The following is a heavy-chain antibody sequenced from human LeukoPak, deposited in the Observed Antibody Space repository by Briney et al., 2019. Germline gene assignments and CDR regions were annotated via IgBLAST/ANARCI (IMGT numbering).Heavy chain of an antibody. CDR1: GGSISSGGYY. D-gene: IGHD5-12*01. CDR2: IYYSGST. CDR3: ARDESGYGGFDF. Sequence: PPQTLSLTCTVSGGSISSGGYYWSWIRQHPGKGLEWIGYIYYSGSTYYNPSLKRRVTISVDTSKNQFSLKLSSVTAADTAVYYCARDESGYGGFDFWGQGTLVTVSS. V-gene: IGHV4-31*03. J-gene: IGHJ4*02.